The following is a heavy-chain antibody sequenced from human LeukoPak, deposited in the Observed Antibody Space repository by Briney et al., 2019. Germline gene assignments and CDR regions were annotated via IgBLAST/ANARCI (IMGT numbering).Heavy chain of an antibody. V-gene: IGHV5-51*01. Sequence: RHGESLKISCKASGYSFTSYWIGWVRQMPGKGLEWMGIIYPADSNTKYSPSFQGHVTISADKSISTAYVQWSSLKASDTAIYYCARGATAPTYYAVLNGNQPGAFFDPWGLGTLVTVSS. D-gene: IGHD3-9*01. CDR3: ARGATAPTYYAVLNGNQPGAFFDP. CDR2: IYPADSNT. J-gene: IGHJ5*01. CDR1: GYSFTSYW.